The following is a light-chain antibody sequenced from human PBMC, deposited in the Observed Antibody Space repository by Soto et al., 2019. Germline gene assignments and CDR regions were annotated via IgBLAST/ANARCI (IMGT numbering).Light chain of an antibody. Sequence: AIQMTQSPSSQSASVGDRVTITCQASQGIRNELGWYQQKPGKAPRLLIYAASSLQSGVPSKFSGSGSGTDFTLTISSQQPEDFATYYCLQDFSYPWTFGQGTKVEI. CDR1: QGIRNE. V-gene: IGKV1-6*01. J-gene: IGKJ1*01. CDR3: LQDFSYPWT. CDR2: AAS.